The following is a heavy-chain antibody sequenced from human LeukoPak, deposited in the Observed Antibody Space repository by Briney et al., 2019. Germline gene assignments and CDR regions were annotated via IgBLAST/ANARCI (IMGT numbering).Heavy chain of an antibody. CDR3: ARDRGSSSRYGGFDY. J-gene: IGHJ4*02. Sequence: GGSLRLSCAASGFTFSSYAMHWVRQAPGKGLEYVSAISSNGGSTYYANSVKGRFTISRDNSKNTLYLQMGSLRAEDMAVYYCARDRGSSSRYGGFDYWGQGTLVTVSS. D-gene: IGHD6-13*01. CDR2: ISSNGGST. CDR1: GFTFSSYA. V-gene: IGHV3-64*01.